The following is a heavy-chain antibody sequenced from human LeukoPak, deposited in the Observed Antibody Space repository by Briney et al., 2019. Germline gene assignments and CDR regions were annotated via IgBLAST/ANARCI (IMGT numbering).Heavy chain of an antibody. CDR3: ARRYYYNLGSFPFDF. CDR2: IHNSGTT. CDR1: GGPFSGYF. Sequence: SETLSLTCAVSGGPFSGYFWSWIRLSSGKGLEWIGEIHNSGTTNYNPSLNSRVTISEDTSKNQFYLNLSSVSAADTAVYYCARRYYYNLGSFPFDFWGQGTLVTVSS. J-gene: IGHJ4*02. V-gene: IGHV4-34*01. D-gene: IGHD3-10*01.